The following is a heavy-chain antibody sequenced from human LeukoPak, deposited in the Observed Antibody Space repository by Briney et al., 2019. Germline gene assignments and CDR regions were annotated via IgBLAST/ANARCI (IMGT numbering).Heavy chain of an antibody. J-gene: IGHJ4*02. CDR1: GGSISSSSYY. CDR3: ASSLLDYYDSSGYYYYFDY. D-gene: IGHD3-22*01. Sequence: SETLSLTCTVSGGSISSSSYYWGWIRQPPGKGLEWIGYIYYSGSTNYNPSLKSRVTISVDTSKNQFPLKLSSVTAADTAVYYCASSLLDYYDSSGYYYYFDYWGQGTLVTVSS. V-gene: IGHV4-61*05. CDR2: IYYSGST.